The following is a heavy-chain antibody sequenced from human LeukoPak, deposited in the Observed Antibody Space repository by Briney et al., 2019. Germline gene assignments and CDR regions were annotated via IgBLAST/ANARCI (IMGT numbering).Heavy chain of an antibody. CDR1: GGSFSGYY. V-gene: IGHV4-34*01. D-gene: IGHD2-2*02. CDR2: INHSGSN. J-gene: IGHJ6*03. Sequence: SETLSLTCAVYGGSFSGYYWSWIRQPPGKGLEWIGEINHSGSNNYNPSLKSRVTLSVDKSKHHFSLKLSSVSAADTAVYYCARGRSRYCSSTSCYTEDYYYYYMDVWGKGTTVTVSS. CDR3: ARGRSRYCSSTSCYTEDYYYYYMDV.